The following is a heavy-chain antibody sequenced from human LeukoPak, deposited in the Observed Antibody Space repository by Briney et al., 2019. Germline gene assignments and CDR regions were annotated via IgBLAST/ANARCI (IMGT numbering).Heavy chain of an antibody. V-gene: IGHV3-23*01. J-gene: IGHJ4*02. D-gene: IGHD3/OR15-3a*01. CDR3: ASFGRDWDASY. Sequence: GGSLRLSCAASGFNFNDAAMTWVRQAPGKGLEWVSLIASSGRNTYYTDSVRGRFTISRDNSKKTLSLQMNSLRAEDTAIYYCASFGRDWDASYWGQGTLVTVSS. CDR2: IASSGRNT. CDR1: GFNFNDAA.